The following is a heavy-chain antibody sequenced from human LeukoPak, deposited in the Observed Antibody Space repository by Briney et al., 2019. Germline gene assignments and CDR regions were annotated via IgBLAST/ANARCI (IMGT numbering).Heavy chain of an antibody. D-gene: IGHD4-17*01. Sequence: GRSLRLSCAASGFTFSSYGMHWVRQAPGKGLEWVAVIWYDGSNKYYADSVKGRFTISRDNSKNTLYVQMNSLRAEDTAVYYCAREESYGDYGLANWGQGTLVTVSS. CDR3: AREESYGDYGLAN. J-gene: IGHJ4*02. CDR2: IWYDGSNK. CDR1: GFTFSSYG. V-gene: IGHV3-33*01.